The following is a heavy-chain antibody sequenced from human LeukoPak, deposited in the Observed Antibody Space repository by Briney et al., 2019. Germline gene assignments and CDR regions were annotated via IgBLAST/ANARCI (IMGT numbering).Heavy chain of an antibody. CDR2: ISSSSSTI. J-gene: IGHJ4*02. D-gene: IGHD3-10*01. CDR3: ARDSARITMVRGVRDFDY. Sequence: PGGSLRLSCAASGFTFSSYSMNWVRQAPGKGLEWVSYISSSSSTIYYADSVKGRFTVSRDNAKNSLYLQMNSLRAEDTAVYYCARDSARITMVRGVRDFDYWGQGTLVTVSS. CDR1: GFTFSSYS. V-gene: IGHV3-48*04.